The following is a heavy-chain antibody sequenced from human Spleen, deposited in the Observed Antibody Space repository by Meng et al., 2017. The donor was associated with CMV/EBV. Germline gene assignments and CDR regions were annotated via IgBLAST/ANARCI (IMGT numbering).Heavy chain of an antibody. V-gene: IGHV1-2*02. CDR3: ARVLQGDSGTIDY. D-gene: IGHD2-2*01. Sequence: QWKLGQTGAAVKKPVASVQVSCTASGYTFTGYYMHWVRQARGQGLEWMGWINPNSGGTNYAQKFQGRVTMTRDTSISTAYMELSRLRSDDTAVYYCARVLQGDSGTIDYWGQGTLVTVSS. CDR1: GYTFTGYY. CDR2: INPNSGGT. J-gene: IGHJ4*02.